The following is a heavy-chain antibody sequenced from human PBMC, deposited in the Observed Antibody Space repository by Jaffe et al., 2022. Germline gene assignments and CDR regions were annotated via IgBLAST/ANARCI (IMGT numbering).Heavy chain of an antibody. CDR3: ARSLLGYCSGGSCLFPYYYYYMDV. J-gene: IGHJ6*03. CDR1: GGTFSSYA. D-gene: IGHD2-15*01. V-gene: IGHV1-69*01. Sequence: QVQLVQSGAEVKKPGSSVKVSCKASGGTFSSYAISWVRQAPGQGLEWMGGIIPIFGTANYAQKFQGRVTITADESTSTAYMELSSLRSEDTAVYYCARSLLGYCSGGSCLFPYYYYYMDVWGKGTTVTVSS. CDR2: IIPIFGTA.